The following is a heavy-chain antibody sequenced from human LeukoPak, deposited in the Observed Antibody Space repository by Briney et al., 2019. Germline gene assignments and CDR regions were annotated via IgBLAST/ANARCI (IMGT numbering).Heavy chain of an antibody. D-gene: IGHD1-26*01. V-gene: IGHV3-23*01. CDR1: GFTFSSYS. Sequence: GGSLRLSCAVSGFTFSSYSMTWVRQAPGKGLEWVSSISSSSGYKYYADSVKGRLTISRDNSKNTLYLQMNSLRVEDTAVYYCAKDAHSGSYFDYWGQGILVTVSS. J-gene: IGHJ4*01. CDR2: ISSSSGYK. CDR3: AKDAHSGSYFDY.